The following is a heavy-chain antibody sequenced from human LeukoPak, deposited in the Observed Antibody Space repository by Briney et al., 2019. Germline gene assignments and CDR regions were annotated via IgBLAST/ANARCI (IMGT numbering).Heavy chain of an antibody. J-gene: IGHJ2*01. CDR2: ISGGGENT. CDR1: GFTFTSYA. CDR3: AKPRAMTTGVGRYFDL. Sequence: GGSLRLSCAASGFTFTSYAMSWIRQAPGKGLEWVSAISGGGENTYYADSVKGRFTISRDNSKNTLYLQMNSLRAEDTATYYCAKPRAMTTGVGRYFDLWGRGTLVTASS. D-gene: IGHD1-1*01. V-gene: IGHV3-23*01.